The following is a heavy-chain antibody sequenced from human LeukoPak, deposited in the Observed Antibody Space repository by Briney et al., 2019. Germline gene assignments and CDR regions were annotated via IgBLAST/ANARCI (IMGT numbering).Heavy chain of an antibody. CDR3: ARVNGDIVVVVAASRPFQH. Sequence: SQTLSLTCTVSGGSISSGSYYWSWIRQPPEKGLEWIGYIFYTGSTYYNPSLKSRVTISIDTSRNQFSLKLSSVTAADTAVYYCARVNGDIVVVVAASRPFQHWGQGTLVTVSS. V-gene: IGHV4-30-4*01. D-gene: IGHD2-15*01. J-gene: IGHJ1*01. CDR2: IFYTGST. CDR1: GGSISSGSYY.